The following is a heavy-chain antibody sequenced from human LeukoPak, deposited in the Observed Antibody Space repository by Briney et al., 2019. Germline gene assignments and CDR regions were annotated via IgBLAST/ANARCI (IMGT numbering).Heavy chain of an antibody. Sequence: PSETLSHTCTVSGGSISSYYWSWVRQPPGKGLEGIGYIYYSGSTNYNPSLTSGVTISVDTSKNQFSLKLRSVTAADTAVYYCARGWGSRWLVPSGEYNWFDPWGQGTLVTVSS. CDR1: GGSISSYY. J-gene: IGHJ5*02. V-gene: IGHV4-59*01. CDR2: IYYSGST. CDR3: ARGWGSRWLVPSGEYNWFDP. D-gene: IGHD6-19*01.